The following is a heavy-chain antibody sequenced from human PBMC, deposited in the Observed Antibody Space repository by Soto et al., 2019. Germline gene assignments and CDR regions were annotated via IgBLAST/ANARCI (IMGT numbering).Heavy chain of an antibody. V-gene: IGHV4-31*03. CDR3: TRHVGKDPSSSWSHYYYYYGMDV. Sequence: PSETLSLTCTVSGGSISSGGYYWSWIRQHPGKGLEWIGYIYYSGSTYYNPSLKSRVTISVDTSKNQFSLKLSSVTAADTAVYYCTRHVGKDPSSSWSHYYYYYGMDVWGQGTTVTVSS. CDR2: IYYSGST. J-gene: IGHJ6*02. CDR1: GGSISSGGYY. D-gene: IGHD6-13*01.